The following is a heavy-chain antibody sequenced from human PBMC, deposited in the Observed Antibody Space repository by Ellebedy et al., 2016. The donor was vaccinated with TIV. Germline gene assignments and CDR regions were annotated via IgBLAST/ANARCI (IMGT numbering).Heavy chain of an antibody. J-gene: IGHJ4*01. CDR3: ARMTSRGFSTPAY. CDR1: HFAIRGGYY. CDR2: MFHSGST. D-gene: IGHD5-12*01. Sequence: SETLSLXCSVSHFAIRGGYYWGWIRQTPGKGLEWIGSMFHSGSTYYNPSLRSRVTMSVDTSKNQLSLKLRSVTAADTAIYYCARMTSRGFSTPAYWGQGTLVTVSS. V-gene: IGHV4-38-2*02.